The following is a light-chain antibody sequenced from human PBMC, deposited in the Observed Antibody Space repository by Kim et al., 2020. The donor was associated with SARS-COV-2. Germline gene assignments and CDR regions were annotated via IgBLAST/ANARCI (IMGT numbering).Light chain of an antibody. CDR1: RSVSSSY. J-gene: IGKJ1*01. CDR2: GAS. CDR3: QQYGSSPRT. V-gene: IGKV3-20*01. Sequence: SAGERATLSCRARRSVSSSYLAWSQQKPGQAPRHLIYGASSRATGIPDRFSGSGSGTDFTLTISRLEPEGFAVYYCQQYGSSPRTFGQGTKVDIK.